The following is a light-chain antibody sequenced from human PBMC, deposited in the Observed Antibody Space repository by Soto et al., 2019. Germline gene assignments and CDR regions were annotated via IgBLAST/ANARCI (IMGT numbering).Light chain of an antibody. CDR1: QSIVSSY. CDR3: QQSSSSPIP. V-gene: IGKV3-20*01. J-gene: IGKJ5*01. Sequence: EIVLTQSPGTLSLSPGEKATLSCRASQSIVSSYLAWYQQKPGQAPRLLIYGASSRATGIPDRFSGGGSGTDFSLNISRLDPEDFAVYYCQQSSSSPIPFGEGTRLAI. CDR2: GAS.